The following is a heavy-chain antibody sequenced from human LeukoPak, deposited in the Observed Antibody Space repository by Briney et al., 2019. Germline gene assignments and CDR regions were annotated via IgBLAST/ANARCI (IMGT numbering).Heavy chain of an antibody. CDR2: MSNDGS. D-gene: IGHD1-1*01. Sequence: GGSLRLSCAASGFTLSSYGMNWVRQAPGKGLEWVAVMSNDGSKYAYAGTGRFSISIDNAKNTLYLEMKSLRVEDTAVYYCAKNRFQLLMMDGFDIWGQGTMVTVSS. CDR3: AKNRFQLLMMDGFDI. V-gene: IGHV3-30*18. J-gene: IGHJ3*02. CDR1: GFTLSSYG.